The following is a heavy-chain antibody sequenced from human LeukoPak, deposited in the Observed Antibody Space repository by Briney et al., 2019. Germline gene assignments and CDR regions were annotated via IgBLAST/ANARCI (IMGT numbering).Heavy chain of an antibody. D-gene: IGHD3-22*01. V-gene: IGHV3-23*01. J-gene: IGHJ4*02. Sequence: PGGSLRLSCAASGFTFSSFVMNWVRQAPGKGLEWVSSIGGSGGGTYYADSVKGRFTISRDNAKNSLYLQMNSLRAEDTAVYYCARDNYDSSGYYFDWGQGTLVTVSS. CDR1: GFTFSSFV. CDR3: ARDNYDSSGYYFD. CDR2: IGGSGGGT.